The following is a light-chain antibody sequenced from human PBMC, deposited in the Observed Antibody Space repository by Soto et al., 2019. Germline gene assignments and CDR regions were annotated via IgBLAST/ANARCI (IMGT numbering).Light chain of an antibody. J-gene: IGKJ1*01. Sequence: EIVLTQSPATLSVSPGERAALSCRASQSVSNNLAWYQQKPGQPPRLLIFGASTRATGIPARFSGSGSGTDFTLTISRLEPEDFAVYYCQQYGSSGTFGQGTKVDI. CDR3: QQYGSSGT. V-gene: IGKV3-20*01. CDR2: GAS. CDR1: QSVSNN.